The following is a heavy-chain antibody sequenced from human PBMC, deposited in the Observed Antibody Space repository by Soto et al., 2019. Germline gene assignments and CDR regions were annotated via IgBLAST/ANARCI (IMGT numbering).Heavy chain of an antibody. CDR1: GFTFSDHY. CDR2: TRNKANSYTT. J-gene: IGHJ3*02. CDR3: ARTYDSSGWEAFDI. V-gene: IGHV3-72*01. Sequence: EVQLVESGGGLVQPGGSLRLSCAASGFTFSDHYMDWVRQAPGKGLEWVGRTRNKANSYTTEYAASVKGRFTISRDDSKNLLYLQRNSLNTEDTAVYYCARTYDSSGWEAFDIWGQGTMVTVSS. D-gene: IGHD3-22*01.